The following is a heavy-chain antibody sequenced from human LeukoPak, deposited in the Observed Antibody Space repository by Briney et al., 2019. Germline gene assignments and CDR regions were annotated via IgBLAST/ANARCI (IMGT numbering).Heavy chain of an antibody. Sequence: GGSLRLSCAASGFNFRSYAMNWVRQAPGKGLEWVSSISLYGTYIYYADSVKGRFTISRDNAKDSLYLQMNSLRAEDTAVYYCARMVVAAPYFDYRGQGTLVTVSS. V-gene: IGHV3-21*01. CDR3: ARMVVAAPYFDY. D-gene: IGHD2-15*01. CDR1: GFNFRSYA. J-gene: IGHJ4*02. CDR2: ISLYGTYI.